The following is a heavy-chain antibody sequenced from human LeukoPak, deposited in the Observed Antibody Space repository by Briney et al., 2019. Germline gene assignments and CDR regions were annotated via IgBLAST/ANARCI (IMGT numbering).Heavy chain of an antibody. CDR2: IYYSGST. CDR3: ARGRGVWSEYYFDY. D-gene: IGHD1-26*01. Sequence: SETLSLTCTVSGGSISNGDHYWSWIRQHPGKGLEWIGHIYYSGSTYYNPSLKSRVTISVDTSKNQFSLKLSSVTAADTAVYYCARGRGVWSEYYFDYWGQGTLVTVSS. J-gene: IGHJ4*02. V-gene: IGHV4-31*03. CDR1: GGSISNGDHY.